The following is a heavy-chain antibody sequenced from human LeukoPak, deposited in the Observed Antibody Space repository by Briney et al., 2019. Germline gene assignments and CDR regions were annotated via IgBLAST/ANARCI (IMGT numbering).Heavy chain of an antibody. V-gene: IGHV3-11*01. J-gene: IGHJ4*02. D-gene: IGHD3-10*01. CDR2: ISSSGSTI. CDR3: ARKIYGSEFYVDY. CDR1: GFTFSDYY. Sequence: GGSLRLSCEVSGFTFSDYYMSWIRQAPAMGLEGLSYISSSGSTIYYADSVKGRFTISRDSANNSLYLQMNGLRAEDTAVYFCARKIYGSEFYVDYWGQGTLVTVSS.